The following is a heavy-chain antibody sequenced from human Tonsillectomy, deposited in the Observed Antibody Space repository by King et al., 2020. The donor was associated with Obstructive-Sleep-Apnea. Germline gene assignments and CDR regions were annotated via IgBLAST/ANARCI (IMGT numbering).Heavy chain of an antibody. V-gene: IGHV3-30*04. Sequence: VQLVESGGGVVQPGRSLRLSCAASGFTFSSYAMHWVRQAPGKGLEWVAIISYEGINKHHADSVKGRFTISRDNSKNTVYLEMNSLRTEDTAVYYCARDLKDYYGSGSYWGQGTLVTVSS. J-gene: IGHJ4*02. CDR3: ARDLKDYYGSGSY. D-gene: IGHD3-10*01. CDR1: GFTFSSYA. CDR2: ISYEGINK.